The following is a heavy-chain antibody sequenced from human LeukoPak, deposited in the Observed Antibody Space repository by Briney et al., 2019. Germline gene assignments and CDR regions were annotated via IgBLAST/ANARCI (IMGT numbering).Heavy chain of an antibody. CDR1: GFTFSSYS. V-gene: IGHV3-74*01. CDR2: INSDGSST. D-gene: IGHD3-22*01. CDR3: ARLLYYDSSGYYYSGNWFDP. Sequence: GGSLRLSCAASGFTFSSYSMNWVRQAPGKGLVWVSRINSDGSSTSYADSVKGRFTISRDNAKNTLYLQMNSLRAEDTAVYYCARLLYYDSSGYYYSGNWFDPWGQGTLVTVSS. J-gene: IGHJ5*02.